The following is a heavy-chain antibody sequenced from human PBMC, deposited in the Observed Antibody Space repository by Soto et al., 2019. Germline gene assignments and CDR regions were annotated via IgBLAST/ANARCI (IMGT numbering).Heavy chain of an antibody. V-gene: IGHV3-30*18. CDR3: AKDQHGVFSYGMDV. CDR2: ISFDGRNT. CDR1: GFTFRDYA. Sequence: QVQLVQSGGGVVQPGRSLRLSCAASGFTFRDYAMHWVRQAPGKGLEWVALISFDGRNTNYADSVMGRFTVSRDNSKNTFSLEMNSLRAEDTALYYCAKDQHGVFSYGMDVWGQGTTVTVSS. D-gene: IGHD4-17*01. J-gene: IGHJ6*02.